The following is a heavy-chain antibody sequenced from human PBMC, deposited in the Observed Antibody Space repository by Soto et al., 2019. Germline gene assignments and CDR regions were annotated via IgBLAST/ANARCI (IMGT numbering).Heavy chain of an antibody. D-gene: IGHD3-22*01. CDR3: ARDQYYYDSSGNWFDP. J-gene: IGHJ5*02. V-gene: IGHV1-2*04. Sequence: GASVKVSCKASGYTFTGYYMHWVRQAPGQGLEWMGWINPNSGGTNYAQKFQGWVTMTRDTSISTAYMELSRLRSDDTAVYYCARDQYYYDSSGNWFDPWGQGTLVTVSS. CDR2: INPNSGGT. CDR1: GYTFTGYY.